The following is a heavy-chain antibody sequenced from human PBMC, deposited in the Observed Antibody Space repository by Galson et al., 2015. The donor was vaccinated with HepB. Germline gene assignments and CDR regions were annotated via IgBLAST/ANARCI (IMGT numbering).Heavy chain of an antibody. D-gene: IGHD3-16*01. CDR1: GGSVSSGSYY. CDR3: ARKGEYRETGWFDP. Sequence: LSLTCTVSGGSVSSGSYYWSWIRQPPGKGLEWIGRIYTSGSTYYNPSLKSRVTISDDTSKNQFSLKLSSVTAADTAVYYCARKGEYRETGWFDPWGQGTLVTVSS. J-gene: IGHJ5*02. CDR2: IYTSGST. V-gene: IGHV4-61*02.